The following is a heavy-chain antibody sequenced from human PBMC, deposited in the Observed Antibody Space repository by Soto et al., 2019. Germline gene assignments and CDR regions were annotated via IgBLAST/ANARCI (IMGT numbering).Heavy chain of an antibody. J-gene: IGHJ4*02. V-gene: IGHV3-11*01. D-gene: IGHD3-22*01. Sequence: GGSLRLSCAASGFTFSDYYMSWIRQAPGKGLEWVSYISSSGSTIYYADSVKGRFTISRDNAKNSLYLQMNSLRAEDTAVYYCASDSSSSATDDYWGQGTLLTVSS. CDR3: ASDSSSSATDDY. CDR1: GFTFSDYY. CDR2: ISSSGSTI.